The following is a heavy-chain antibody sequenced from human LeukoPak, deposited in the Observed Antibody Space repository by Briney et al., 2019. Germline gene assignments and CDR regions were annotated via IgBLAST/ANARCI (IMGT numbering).Heavy chain of an antibody. J-gene: IGHJ4*02. CDR2: IHYSGST. CDR3: ARRISSSPEFDY. Sequence: SETLSLTCTVSDGSISSSSYYWGWIRQPPGKGLEWLGIIHYSGSTDYNPSLKSRVTIFADTSKNQFSLKVNSVTAADTAVYYCARRISSSPEFDYWGQGTLVTVSS. CDR1: DGSISSSSYY. D-gene: IGHD6-6*01. V-gene: IGHV4-39*01.